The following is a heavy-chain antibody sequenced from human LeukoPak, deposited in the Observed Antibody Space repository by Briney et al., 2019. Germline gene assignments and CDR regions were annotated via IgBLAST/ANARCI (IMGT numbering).Heavy chain of an antibody. V-gene: IGHV1-46*01. CDR1: GYTFTSYY. CDR3: ASGVYEGKGAFDI. Sequence: ASVKVSCKASGYTFTSYYMHWVRQAPGQGLEWMGIINPSSGSTSYAQKFQGRVTMTRDMSTSTVYMELSSLRSEDTAMYYCASGVYEGKGAFDIWGQGTMVTVSS. CDR2: INPSSGST. J-gene: IGHJ3*02. D-gene: IGHD3-3*01.